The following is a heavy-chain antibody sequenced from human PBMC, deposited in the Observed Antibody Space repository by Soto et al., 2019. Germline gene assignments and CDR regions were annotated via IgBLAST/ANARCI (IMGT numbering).Heavy chain of an antibody. CDR1: GGTFSSYA. CDR2: IIPIFGTA. V-gene: IGHV1-69*13. J-gene: IGHJ6*02. D-gene: IGHD6-19*01. CDR3: ARGSGWYGEYYYYYGMDV. Sequence: SVKVSCKASGGTFSSYAISWVRQAPGQGLEWMGGIIPIFGTANYAQKFQGRVTITADESTSTAYMELSSLRSEDTAVYYCARGSGWYGEYYYYYGMDVWGQGTTVTVSS.